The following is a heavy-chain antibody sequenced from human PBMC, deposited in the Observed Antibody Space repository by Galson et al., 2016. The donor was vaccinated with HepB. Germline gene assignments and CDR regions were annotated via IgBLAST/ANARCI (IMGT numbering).Heavy chain of an antibody. J-gene: IGHJ1*01. Sequence: SETLSLTCSVSGGSISGYYWSWIRQPAGKGLEWIGRIYTSVSTNYNPSLKSRVTMSVDTSKNQFSLKLGSVTAADTAVYFCARGDSSGWYTDMEYFQYWGQGTLVTVSS. CDR3: ARGDSSGWYTDMEYFQY. V-gene: IGHV4-4*07. CDR2: IYTSVST. CDR1: GGSISGYY. D-gene: IGHD6-19*01.